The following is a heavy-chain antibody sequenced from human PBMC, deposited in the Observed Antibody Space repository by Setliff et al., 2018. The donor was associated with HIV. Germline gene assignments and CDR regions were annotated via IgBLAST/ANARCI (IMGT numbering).Heavy chain of an antibody. CDR3: ARDVGSYGSGSQP. J-gene: IGHJ5*02. Sequence: SETLSLTCTVSGGSISSGSYYWSWIRQPAGKGREWIGHIYTSGSTNYNPSLKSRVTISVDTSKNQFSLQLSSVTAADTAVYYCARDVGSYGSGSQPWGQGTLVTVSS. CDR2: IYTSGST. D-gene: IGHD3-10*01. CDR1: GGSISSGSYY. V-gene: IGHV4-61*09.